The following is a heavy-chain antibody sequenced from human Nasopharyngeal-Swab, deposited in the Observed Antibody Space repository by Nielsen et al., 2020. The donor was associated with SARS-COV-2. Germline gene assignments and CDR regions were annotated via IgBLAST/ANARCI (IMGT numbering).Heavy chain of an antibody. V-gene: IGHV1-18*01. J-gene: IGHJ6*02. CDR3: AGDEGAIVVVVAAISYYYYYGMDV. Sequence: ASVKVSCKASGYTFTSYGISWVRQAPGQGLEWMGWISAYNGNTNYAQKLQGRVTMTTDTSTSTAYMELRSLRSDDTAVYYCAGDEGAIVVVVAAISYYYYYGMDVWGQGTTVTVSS. CDR1: GYTFTSYG. CDR2: ISAYNGNT. D-gene: IGHD2-15*01.